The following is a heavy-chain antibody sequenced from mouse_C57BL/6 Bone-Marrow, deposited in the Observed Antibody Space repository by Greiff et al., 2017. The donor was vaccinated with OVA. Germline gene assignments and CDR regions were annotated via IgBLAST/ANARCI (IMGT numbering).Heavy chain of an antibody. CDR1: GFTFNTYA. J-gene: IGHJ4*01. Sequence: EVQVVESGGGLVQPKGSLKLSCAASGFTFNTYAMHWVRQAPGKGLEWVARIRSKSSNYATYYADSVKDRFTISRDDSQSMLYLQMNNLKTEDTAMYYCVGYYDYDGGYAMDYWGQGTSVTVSS. CDR3: VGYYDYDGGYAMDY. CDR2: IRSKSSNYAT. D-gene: IGHD2-4*01. V-gene: IGHV10-3*01.